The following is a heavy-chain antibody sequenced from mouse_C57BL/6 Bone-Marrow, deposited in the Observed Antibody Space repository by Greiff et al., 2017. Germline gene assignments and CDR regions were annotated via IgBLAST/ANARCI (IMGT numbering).Heavy chain of an antibody. CDR3: ARHERRRYWYFDV. CDR1: GFTFSDYG. J-gene: IGHJ1*03. V-gene: IGHV5-15*01. CDR2: ISNLAYSI. Sequence: EVKLVESGGGLVQPGGSLKLSCAASGFTFSDYGMAWVRQAPRKGPEWVAFISNLAYSIYYADTVTGRFTISRENAKNTLYLEMSSLRSEDTAMYYCARHERRRYWYFDVWGTGTTVTVSS.